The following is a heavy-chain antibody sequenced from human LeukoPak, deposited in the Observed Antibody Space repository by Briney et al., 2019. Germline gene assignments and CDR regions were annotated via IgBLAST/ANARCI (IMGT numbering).Heavy chain of an antibody. D-gene: IGHD1-1*01. CDR2: IYTSGST. Sequence: SETLSLTCTVSGGSISSYYWSWIRQPAGKGLEWIGRIYTSGSTHYTPPLKSRVTMSVDTSKNQFSLKLSSVPAADTAVYYCARDFGFGTPGKEYNWFDPWGQGTLVTVSS. V-gene: IGHV4-4*07. J-gene: IGHJ5*02. CDR3: ARDFGFGTPGKEYNWFDP. CDR1: GGSISSYY.